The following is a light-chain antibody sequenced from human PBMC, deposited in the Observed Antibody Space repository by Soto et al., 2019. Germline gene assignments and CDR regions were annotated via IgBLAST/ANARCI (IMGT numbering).Light chain of an antibody. Sequence: HSALTQPASVSGSPGQSITISCTGTSSDIGGYNYVSWYQQHPGKAPKLMIYEVSNRPSGVYNRFSGSKSGNTASLTISGLQAEDEAYYYCSSFTSSSTGVFGGGTKVTVL. CDR2: EVS. J-gene: IGLJ3*02. CDR1: SSDIGGYNY. V-gene: IGLV2-14*01. CDR3: SSFTSSSTGV.